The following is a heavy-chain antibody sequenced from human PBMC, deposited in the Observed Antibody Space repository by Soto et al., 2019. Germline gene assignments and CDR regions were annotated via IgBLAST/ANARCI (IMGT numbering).Heavy chain of an antibody. J-gene: IGHJ6*02. CDR1: GFSFSTSG. V-gene: IGHV3-30-3*01. CDR2: ISNDGSHK. CDR3: AVVYSGYPTFDHYGMDV. Sequence: QVQLVESGGGVVQPGRSLRLSCAASGFSFSTSGLHWARQAPGKGLEWLAVISNDGSHKYYTDSVKGRFNISRDNSNNTLYLQMNSLTTEDTAMYYCAVVYSGYPTFDHYGMDVWGQGTTVTVSS. D-gene: IGHD5-12*01.